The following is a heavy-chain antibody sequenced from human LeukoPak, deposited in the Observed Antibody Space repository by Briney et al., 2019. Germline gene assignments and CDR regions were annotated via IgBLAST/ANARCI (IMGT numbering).Heavy chain of an antibody. Sequence: VGSLRLSCAASGFAFSSYWMSWGRQAPGEGLEWVANITHEGSEKYYVHSVKGRFTISRDNAKNSLYLQMNSLRAEDTAVYYCARDPYYDFWSGYHHIDYWGQGTLVTVSS. CDR1: GFAFSSYW. CDR2: ITHEGSEK. CDR3: ARDPYYDFWSGYHHIDY. D-gene: IGHD3-3*01. V-gene: IGHV3-7*01. J-gene: IGHJ4*02.